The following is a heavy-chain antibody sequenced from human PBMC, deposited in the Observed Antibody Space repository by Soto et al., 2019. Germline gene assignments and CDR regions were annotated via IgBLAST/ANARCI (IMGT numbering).Heavy chain of an antibody. D-gene: IGHD3-3*01. V-gene: IGHV1-69*13. CDR1: GGTFSSYA. CDR2: IIPIFGTA. Sequence: SVKVSCKASGGTFSSYAISWVRQAPGQGLEWMGGIIPIFGTANYAQKFQGRVTITADESTSTAYMELSSLRSEDTAVYYCARDFAYYDFWSGTDNDYYYYGMDVWGQGTTVTVSS. J-gene: IGHJ6*02. CDR3: ARDFAYYDFWSGTDNDYYYYGMDV.